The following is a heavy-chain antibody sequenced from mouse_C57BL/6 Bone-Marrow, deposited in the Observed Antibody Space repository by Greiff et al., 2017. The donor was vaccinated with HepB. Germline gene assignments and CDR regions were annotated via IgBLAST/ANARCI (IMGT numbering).Heavy chain of an antibody. CDR2: IWRGGST. V-gene: IGHV2-5*01. CDR3: AKNKGDWDSDWYFDV. Sequence: VQLVESGPGLVQPSQSLSITCTVPGFSLTSYGVHWVRQSPGKGLEWLGVIWRGGSTDYNAAFMSRLSITKDNSKSQVFFKMNSLQADDTAIYYCAKNKGDWDSDWYFDVWGTGTTVTVSS. D-gene: IGHD4-1*01. J-gene: IGHJ1*03. CDR1: GFSLTSYG.